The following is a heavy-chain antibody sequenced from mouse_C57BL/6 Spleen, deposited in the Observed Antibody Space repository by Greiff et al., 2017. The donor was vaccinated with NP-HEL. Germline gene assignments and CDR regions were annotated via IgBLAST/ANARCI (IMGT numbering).Heavy chain of an antibody. CDR3: TIYSTYWYFDV. D-gene: IGHD2-5*01. Sequence: EVQGVESGGGLVQPGGSMKLSCVASGFTFSNYWMNWVRQSPEKGLEWVAQIRLKSDNYATHYAESVKGRFTISRDDSKSSVYLQMNNLRAEDTGIYYCTIYSTYWYFDVWGTGTTVTVSS. V-gene: IGHV6-3*01. J-gene: IGHJ1*03. CDR1: GFTFSNYW. CDR2: IRLKSDNYAT.